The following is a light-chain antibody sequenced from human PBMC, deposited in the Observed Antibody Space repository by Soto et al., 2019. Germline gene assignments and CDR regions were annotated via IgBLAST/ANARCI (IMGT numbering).Light chain of an antibody. J-gene: IGKJ5*01. CDR3: QQYYNWPRN. CDR1: QSVSRY. CDR2: DAS. Sequence: EIVLTQSPATLSLSPGERATLSCMASQSVSRYLAWYQQKPGQAPRLLIYDASIRATGIPARFSGSGSGTEFTLTINSLQAEDCAVYYCQQYYNWPRNFGQGTRLEIK. V-gene: IGKV3-11*01.